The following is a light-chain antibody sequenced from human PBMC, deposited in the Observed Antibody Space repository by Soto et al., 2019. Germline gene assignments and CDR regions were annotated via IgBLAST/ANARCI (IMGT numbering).Light chain of an antibody. Sequence: QSVLTQPPSVSGAPGQRVTISCTGSSSNIGAGYDVHWYQQLPGTAPKLLIYGNSNRPSGXXXRFSGSKSGTSASLAITGLQAEDEADYYCQSYDSSLSGWVFGGGTKLTVL. CDR3: QSYDSSLSGWV. J-gene: IGLJ3*02. CDR1: SSNIGAGYD. CDR2: GNS. V-gene: IGLV1-40*01.